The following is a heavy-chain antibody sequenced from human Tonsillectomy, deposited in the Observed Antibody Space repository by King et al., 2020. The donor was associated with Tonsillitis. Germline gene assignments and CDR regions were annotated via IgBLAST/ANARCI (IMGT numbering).Heavy chain of an antibody. V-gene: IGHV1-46*03. CDR2: INPSDGST. Sequence: QLVQSGAEVKKPGASVKVSCKASGYTFTKYFMHWVRQAPGQGLEWMGVINPSDGSTNYAQKFQGRVTMTRDTSTSTVYLELSSLRSEDTAVYYCATQGRGTWGLTSARNWRIPRYLDFWGQGSLVTFSS. J-gene: IGHJ4*02. CDR3: ATQGRGTWGLTSARNWRIPRYLDF. CDR1: GYTFTKYF. D-gene: IGHD1-1*01.